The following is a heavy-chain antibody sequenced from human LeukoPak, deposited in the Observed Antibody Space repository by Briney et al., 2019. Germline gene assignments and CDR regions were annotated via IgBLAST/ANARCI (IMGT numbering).Heavy chain of an antibody. CDR2: IYYSGTT. CDR1: GGSISSYSYY. CDR3: ARQSRYCTNGICYQDY. V-gene: IGHV4-39*01. J-gene: IGHJ4*02. D-gene: IGHD2-8*01. Sequence: SETLSLTCTVSGGSISSYSYYWGWIRQPPGKGLEWIGSIYYSGTTFYNPSLKSRLTISVDTSNNQFSLKLTSVTAADTAVYYCARQSRYCTNGICYQDYWAQGTLVTVSS.